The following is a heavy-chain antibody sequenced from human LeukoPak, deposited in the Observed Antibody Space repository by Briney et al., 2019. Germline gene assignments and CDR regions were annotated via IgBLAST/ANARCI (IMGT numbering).Heavy chain of an antibody. CDR1: GYSISSGYY. J-gene: IGHJ2*01. Sequence: PSETLSLTCTVSGYSISSGYYWGWIRQPPGKGLEWIGSIYHSGSTYYNPSLKSRVTISVDTSKNQFSLKLSSVTAADTAVYYCARDLGDGYKDWYFDLWGRGTLVTVSS. CDR2: IYHSGST. V-gene: IGHV4-38-2*02. D-gene: IGHD5-24*01. CDR3: ARDLGDGYKDWYFDL.